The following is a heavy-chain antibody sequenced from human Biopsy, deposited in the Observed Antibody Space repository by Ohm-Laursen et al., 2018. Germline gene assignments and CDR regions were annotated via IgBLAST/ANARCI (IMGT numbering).Heavy chain of an antibody. D-gene: IGHD2-15*01. J-gene: IGHJ4*02. CDR2: INQSGRT. CDR1: GKTFSDYY. Sequence: SETLSLTWEVYGKTFSDYYWSWIRQPPGKGLEWIGQINQSGRTNYSPSLKSRVNISADKSNNQFSLKLTSVTSADTAVYFCGNEVHGRDYWGLGALVTVSS. CDR3: GNEVHGRDY. V-gene: IGHV4-34*08.